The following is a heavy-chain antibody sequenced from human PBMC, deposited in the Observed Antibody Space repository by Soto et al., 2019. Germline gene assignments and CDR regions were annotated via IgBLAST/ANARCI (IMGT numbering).Heavy chain of an antibody. J-gene: IGHJ4*02. Sequence: EVRLVQSGGGLAQPGGSLRLSCAASGFTFSSDWMHWVRQAPGKGLVWVSRINTDGSGTSYADPVKGRFTISRDNAQNSLYLQMNRLRVEDTAVDYCTRDRPVPQDYFDFWGQGDMVTVCS. V-gene: IGHV3-74*01. CDR3: TRDRPVPQDYFDF. CDR1: GFTFSSDW. D-gene: IGHD6-6*01. CDR2: INTDGSGT.